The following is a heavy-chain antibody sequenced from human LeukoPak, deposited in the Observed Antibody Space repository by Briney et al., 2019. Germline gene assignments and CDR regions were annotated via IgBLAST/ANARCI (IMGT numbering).Heavy chain of an antibody. D-gene: IGHD3-10*01. CDR3: ARMVLWFGELSLKITQYYYYMDV. CDR1: RFTFSSYS. CDR2: INHSGST. V-gene: IGHV4-34*01. J-gene: IGHJ6*03. Sequence: GSLRLSCAASRFTFSSYSMNWVRQPPGKGLEWIGEINHSGSTNYNPSLKSRVTISVDTSKNQFSLKLSSVTAADTAVYYCARMVLWFGELSLKITQYYYYMDVWGKGTTVTVSS.